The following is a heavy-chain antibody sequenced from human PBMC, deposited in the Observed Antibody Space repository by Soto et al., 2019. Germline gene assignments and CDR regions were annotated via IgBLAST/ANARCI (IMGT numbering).Heavy chain of an antibody. D-gene: IGHD6-19*01. CDR2: ITWNSGST. V-gene: IGHV3-20*04. CDR3: ARDGGVAVAVDAFDL. CDR1: GLRFDDFG. Sequence: EVELVESGGGVVRPGGSLRLSCAASGLRFDDFGMSWVRQAPGKGLEWVSGITWNSGSTGYADSVKGRFRISRDNAKNSLYLQMDSLRAEDTAFYYCARDGGVAVAVDAFDLWGQGTMVTVSS. J-gene: IGHJ3*01.